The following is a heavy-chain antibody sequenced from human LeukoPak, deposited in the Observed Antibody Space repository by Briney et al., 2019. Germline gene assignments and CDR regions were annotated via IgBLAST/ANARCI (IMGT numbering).Heavy chain of an antibody. D-gene: IGHD5-24*01. Sequence: GGSLRLSCAASGFTFSSYEMNWVRQAPGKGLEWVSYISSSGSTIYYADSVKGRFTISRDNAKNSLYLQMNSLRAEDTAVYYCARGGMGWLQPNNRYWGQGTLVTVSS. CDR3: ARGGMGWLQPNNRY. J-gene: IGHJ4*02. V-gene: IGHV3-48*03. CDR2: ISSSGSTI. CDR1: GFTFSSYE.